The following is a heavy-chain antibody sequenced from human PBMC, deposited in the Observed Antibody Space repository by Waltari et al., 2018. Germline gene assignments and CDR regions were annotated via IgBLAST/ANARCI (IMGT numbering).Heavy chain of an antibody. CDR3: ARQDSSGGQFDY. CDR2: IYYSGST. J-gene: IGHJ4*02. D-gene: IGHD6-19*01. CDR1: GGSISSYY. Sequence: QVQLQESGPGLVKPSETLSLTCTVSGGSISSYYWSWIRQPPGKGLEWIGYIYYSGSTNYNPSLKSRVTISVDTSKNQFSLKLSSVTAADTAVYYCARQDSSGGQFDYWGQGTLVTVSS. V-gene: IGHV4-59*08.